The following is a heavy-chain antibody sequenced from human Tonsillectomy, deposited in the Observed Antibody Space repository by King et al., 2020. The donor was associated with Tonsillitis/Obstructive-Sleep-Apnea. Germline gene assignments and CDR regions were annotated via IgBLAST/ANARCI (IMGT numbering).Heavy chain of an antibody. CDR1: GGSISSYY. CDR3: ARPTNYYYYMDV. Sequence: VQLQESGSGLVKPSETLSLTCTVSGGSISSYYWSWIRQPPGKGLEWIGYIYYSGSTNYNPSLKSRVTISVDTSKNQFSLKLSSVTAADTAVYYCARPTNYYYYMDVWGKGTTVTVSS. CDR2: IYYSGST. V-gene: IGHV4-59*08. J-gene: IGHJ6*03.